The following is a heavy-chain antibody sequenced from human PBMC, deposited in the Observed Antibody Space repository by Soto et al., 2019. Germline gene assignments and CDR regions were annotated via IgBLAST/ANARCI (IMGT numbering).Heavy chain of an antibody. J-gene: IGHJ4*02. Sequence: GGSLRLSCAASGFTFSDYYMSWIRQAPGKGLEWVSYISSSGSTIYYADSVKGRFTISRDNAKNSLYLQMNSLRAEDTAVYYCARDKKHYYDSSGLDYWGPGTLVTVSS. CDR3: ARDKKHYYDSSGLDY. V-gene: IGHV3-11*01. CDR2: ISSSGSTI. CDR1: GFTFSDYY. D-gene: IGHD3-22*01.